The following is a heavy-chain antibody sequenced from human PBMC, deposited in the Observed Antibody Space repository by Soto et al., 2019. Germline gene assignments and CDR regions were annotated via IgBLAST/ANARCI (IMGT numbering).Heavy chain of an antibody. CDR1: GFSFSISP. J-gene: IGHJ4*02. V-gene: IGHV3-30-3*01. CDR2: ISYDGTNK. Sequence: QVQLVESGGGVVQPGRSLRLSCAASGFSFSISPMHWVRQAPGKVPEWVALISYDGTNKFYADSVKGRFTISRDNSKSTLYLQVDSLRPEDAAVYSCARDPKTSGGQHWAFNYFDSWGQGTLVTVSS. D-gene: IGHD7-27*01. CDR3: ARDPKTSGGQHWAFNYFDS.